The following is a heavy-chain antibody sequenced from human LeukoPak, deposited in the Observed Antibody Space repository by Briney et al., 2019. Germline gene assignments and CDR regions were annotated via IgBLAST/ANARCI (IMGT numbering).Heavy chain of an antibody. CDR2: IYYNGKT. D-gene: IGHD2-15*01. J-gene: IGHJ4*02. CDR1: VGSISSYY. Sequence: PSETLSLTCTVSVGSISSYYWSWVRQPPGTGLEWIGYIYYNGKTKYNPSLKSRVTISVDTSKNQISLKLRSVTAADTAVYYCTREGSYSPFGYWGQGTLVTVSS. V-gene: IGHV4-59*01. CDR3: TREGSYSPFGY.